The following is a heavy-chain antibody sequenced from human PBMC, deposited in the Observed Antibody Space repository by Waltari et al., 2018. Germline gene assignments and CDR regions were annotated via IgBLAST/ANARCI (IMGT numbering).Heavy chain of an antibody. Sequence: QVQLVESGGGVVQPGRSLRLSCAASGFTFSSYGMNWVRRAPGKGLEWVAVIWDDGSNKYSADSVKGRFTISRDDAKNSLYLQMNSLGAEDTALYYCAKEGGGNWNDFDYWGQGTLVTVSS. CDR2: IWDDGSNK. V-gene: IGHV3-33*03. CDR1: GFTFSSYG. J-gene: IGHJ4*02. D-gene: IGHD1-1*01. CDR3: AKEGGGNWNDFDY.